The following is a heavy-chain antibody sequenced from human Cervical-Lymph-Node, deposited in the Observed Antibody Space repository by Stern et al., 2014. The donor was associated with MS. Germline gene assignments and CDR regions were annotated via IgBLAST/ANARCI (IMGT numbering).Heavy chain of an antibody. D-gene: IGHD4-23*01. CDR2: IWYDGSNR. CDR1: GFTFSSSG. Sequence: MQLVESGGGVVQPGRSLRLSCAASGFTFSSSGMHWVRQAPGKGLEGLASIWYDGSNRYYADSVKGRFTISRDNSKNTLYLQMNSLRADDTAVYYCAREGGNTAEYFQHWGQGTLVTVSS. V-gene: IGHV3-33*01. J-gene: IGHJ1*01. CDR3: AREGGNTAEYFQH.